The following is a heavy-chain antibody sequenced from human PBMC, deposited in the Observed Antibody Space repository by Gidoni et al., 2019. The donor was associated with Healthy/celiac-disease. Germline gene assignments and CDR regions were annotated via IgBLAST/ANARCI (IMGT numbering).Heavy chain of an antibody. Sequence: EVQLVESGGGLVQPGGSLRLSCAASGFTFSSYAMSWGRQAPGKGLEWVSAISGSGGSTYYADSVKGRFTISRDNSKNTLYLQMNSLRAEDTAVYYCAKVTWEEQWLVGYDAFDIWGQGTMVTVSS. D-gene: IGHD6-19*01. CDR2: ISGSGGST. V-gene: IGHV3-23*04. J-gene: IGHJ3*02. CDR3: AKVTWEEQWLVGYDAFDI. CDR1: GFTFSSYA.